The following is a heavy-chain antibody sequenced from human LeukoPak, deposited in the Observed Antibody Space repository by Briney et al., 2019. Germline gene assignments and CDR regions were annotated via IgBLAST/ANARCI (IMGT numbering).Heavy chain of an antibody. CDR3: AKRGAGYYFDY. D-gene: IGHD3-10*01. CDR1: GFTFSSYA. V-gene: IGHV3-23*01. J-gene: IGHJ4*02. CDR2: ITDSGGGT. Sequence: GGSLRLSCAASGFTFSSYAMSWVRQAPGKGLEWVSSITDSGGGTFYADSVKGRFTISRDNSKNTLFLQLNSLRAEDTAVYYCAKRGAGYYFDYWGQGTLVTVSS.